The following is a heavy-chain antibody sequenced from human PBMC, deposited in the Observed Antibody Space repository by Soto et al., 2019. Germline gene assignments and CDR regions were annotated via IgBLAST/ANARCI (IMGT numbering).Heavy chain of an antibody. Sequence: QVQLVQSGAEVKKPGSSVKVSCKASGGTFSTSAISWVRQAPGQGLEWVGGIMPVFATPDYAQKFQGRVTIPADXPXTXAXXELTSLRTDDTAVYYCARDKDRQQLGGNYYYILDVWGQGTAITVSS. CDR2: IMPVFATP. CDR3: ARDKDRQQLGGNYYYILDV. V-gene: IGHV1-69*12. J-gene: IGHJ6*02. CDR1: GGTFSTSA. D-gene: IGHD3-3*02.